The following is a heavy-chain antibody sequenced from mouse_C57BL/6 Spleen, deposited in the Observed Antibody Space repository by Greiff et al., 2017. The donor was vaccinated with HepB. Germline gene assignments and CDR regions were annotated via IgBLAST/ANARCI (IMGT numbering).Heavy chain of an antibody. CDR1: GFTFSDYY. Sequence: EVQVVESEGGLVQPGSSLKLSCTASGFTFSDYYMAWVRQVPEKGLEWVANINYDGSSTYYLDSLKSRFIISRDNAKNILYLQMSSLKSEDTATYYCARELGRGGYYFDYWGQGTTLTVSS. D-gene: IGHD4-1*01. CDR2: INYDGSST. J-gene: IGHJ2*01. V-gene: IGHV5-16*01. CDR3: ARELGRGGYYFDY.